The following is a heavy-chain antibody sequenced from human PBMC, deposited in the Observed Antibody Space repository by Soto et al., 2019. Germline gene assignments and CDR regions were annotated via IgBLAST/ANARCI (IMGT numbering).Heavy chain of an antibody. Sequence: QVQLVQSGAGVKKPGSSVKVSCKASGGTFHSYTIIWVRQAPGQGLEWMGRIIPFLGKANYAQRFQGRVTITADKSTSTAYMDMSSLTSEDTAVYYCARSGTGWGYWGQGTLVTVSS. D-gene: IGHD3-9*01. V-gene: IGHV1-69*02. J-gene: IGHJ4*02. CDR3: ARSGTGWGY. CDR2: IIPFLGKA. CDR1: GGTFHSYT.